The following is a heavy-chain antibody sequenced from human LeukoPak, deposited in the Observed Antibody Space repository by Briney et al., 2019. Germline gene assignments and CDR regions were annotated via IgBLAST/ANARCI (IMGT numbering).Heavy chain of an antibody. D-gene: IGHD3-10*01. V-gene: IGHV3-21*01. CDR3: ARLHQYYYGSGSYCDY. Sequence: GGSLRLSCAASGFTFSSYSMNWVRQAPGKGLEWVSSISSSSSYIYYADSVKGRFTISRDNAKNSLYLQMNSLRAEDTAVYYCARLHQYYYGSGSYCDYWGQGTLVSVSS. CDR2: ISSSSSYI. CDR1: GFTFSSYS. J-gene: IGHJ4*02.